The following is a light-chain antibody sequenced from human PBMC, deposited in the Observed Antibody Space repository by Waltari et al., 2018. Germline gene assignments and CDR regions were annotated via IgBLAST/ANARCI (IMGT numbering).Light chain of an antibody. CDR3: ASYTTTRTVV. CDR1: SSDIGGYNY. Sequence: QSALTQPASVSGSPGQSITISCTGPSSDIGGYNYVSWYQQHPAKAPKLMIFDVARWPSGVSNRFSGSKSGNTASLTISGLQAEDEADYYCASYTTTRTVVFGGGTKVTVL. V-gene: IGLV2-14*01. J-gene: IGLJ2*01. CDR2: DVA.